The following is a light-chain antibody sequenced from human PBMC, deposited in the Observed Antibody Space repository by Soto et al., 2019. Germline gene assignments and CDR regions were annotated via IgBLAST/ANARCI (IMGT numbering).Light chain of an antibody. CDR1: SSNIGTNT. CDR3: AAWDDSLSASYV. J-gene: IGLJ1*01. V-gene: IGLV1-44*01. Sequence: QSVLTQAPSASGTPGQRVTISCSGSSSNIGTNTVNWYQRLPGTAPRLLIYSSSQRPSGVPDRFSGSKSGTSASLAISGLQSEDEADYYCAAWDDSLSASYVFGTGTKVTVL. CDR2: SSS.